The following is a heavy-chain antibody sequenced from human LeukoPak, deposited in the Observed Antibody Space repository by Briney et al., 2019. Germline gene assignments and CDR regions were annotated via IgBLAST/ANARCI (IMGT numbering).Heavy chain of an antibody. CDR1: GGSISTYY. V-gene: IGHV4-59*01. D-gene: IGHD6-19*01. Sequence: SETLSLTCTVSGGSISTYYWSWIRKPPGKGLEWIGHIYNSGSTNYSPSLKSRVTISVDTSKNQFSLKLSSATAADTAVYYCARFKRAGGWSYFDYWGQGTLVTVSS. J-gene: IGHJ4*02. CDR2: IYNSGST. CDR3: ARFKRAGGWSYFDY.